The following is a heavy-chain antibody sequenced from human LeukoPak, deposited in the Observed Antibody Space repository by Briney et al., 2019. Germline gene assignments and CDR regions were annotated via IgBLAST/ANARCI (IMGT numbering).Heavy chain of an antibody. Sequence: PSETLSLTCTVSGGSISSYYWSWIRQPAGKGLEWIGRIYTSGSTNYNPSLKSRVTISVETSKNQFSLKLRSVTAADTAVYYCAXXXXGNPYFDYWGQGTLVTVSS. CDR3: AXXXXGNPYFDY. V-gene: IGHV4-4*07. CDR2: IYTSGST. CDR1: GGSISSYY. D-gene: IGHD2/OR15-2a*01. J-gene: IGHJ4*02.